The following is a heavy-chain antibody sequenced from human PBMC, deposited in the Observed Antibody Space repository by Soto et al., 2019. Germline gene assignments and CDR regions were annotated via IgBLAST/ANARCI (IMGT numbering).Heavy chain of an antibody. J-gene: IGHJ6*03. CDR3: ARLLGYCSSTSCKTNYYYYYMDV. D-gene: IGHD2-2*01. V-gene: IGHV1-18*01. CDR1: GYTFTSYG. CDR2: ISAYNGNT. Sequence: VASVKVSCKASGYTFTSYGISWARQAPGQGLEWMGWISAYNGNTNYAQKLQGRVTMTTDTSTSTAYMELRSLRSDDTAVYYCARLLGYCSSTSCKTNYYYYYMDVWGKGTTVTVSS.